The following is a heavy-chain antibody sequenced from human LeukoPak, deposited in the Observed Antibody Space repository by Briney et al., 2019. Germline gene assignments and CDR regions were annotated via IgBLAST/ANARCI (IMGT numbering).Heavy chain of an antibody. CDR3: ARGGVLPTWDDRFDP. CDR1: GGSISSYY. V-gene: IGHV4-59*01. Sequence: KSSETLSLTCTVSGGSISSYYWSWIRQPPGKGLEWIGYIYYSGSTNYNPPLKSRVTISVDTSKNQFSLRLKSVTAADTAMYYCARGGVLPTWDDRFDPWGQGTLVTVSS. J-gene: IGHJ5*02. D-gene: IGHD2/OR15-2a*01. CDR2: IYYSGST.